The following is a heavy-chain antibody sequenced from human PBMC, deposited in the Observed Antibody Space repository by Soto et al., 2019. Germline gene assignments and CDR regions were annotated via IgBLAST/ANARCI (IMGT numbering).Heavy chain of an antibody. Sequence: PSETLSLTCTVSGGSISSYYWSWIRQPPGKGLEWIGYIYYSGSTNYNPSLKSRVTISVDTSKNQFSLKLSSVTAADTAVYYCARTIITMVRGVITKFDYWGQGTLVTVSS. CDR2: IYYSGST. D-gene: IGHD3-10*01. CDR3: ARTIITMVRGVITKFDY. CDR1: GGSISSYY. V-gene: IGHV4-59*08. J-gene: IGHJ4*02.